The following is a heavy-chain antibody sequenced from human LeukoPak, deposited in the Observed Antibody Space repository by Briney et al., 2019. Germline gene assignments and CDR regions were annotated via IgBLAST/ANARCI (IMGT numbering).Heavy chain of an antibody. CDR3: ATLPRGPTGYVGYGGEDY. CDR2: ITGSGGST. Sequence: PGGALRLSCAASGFTFGIYAMTWVRQAPGKGLQWVSAITGSGGSTYYADSVKGRFTISRDNSKNTLHLRMNGLRAEDTAVYYCATLPRGPTGYVGYGGEDYWGQGTLVTVSS. J-gene: IGHJ4*02. CDR1: GFTFGIYA. V-gene: IGHV3-23*01. D-gene: IGHD5-12*01.